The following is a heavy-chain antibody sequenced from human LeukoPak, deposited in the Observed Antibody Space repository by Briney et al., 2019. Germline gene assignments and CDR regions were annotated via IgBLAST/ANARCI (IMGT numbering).Heavy chain of an antibody. D-gene: IGHD5-12*01. V-gene: IGHV4-39*02. CDR2: IYYSGST. CDR1: GGSISSSSYY. Sequence: PSETLSLTCTVSGGSISSSSYYWGWIRQPPGRGLEWIGSIYYSGSTYYNPSLKSRITISVDTSKNQFSLKLSSVTAADTAVYYCARDPYNGYDAFDIWGQGTMVIVSS. CDR3: ARDPYNGYDAFDI. J-gene: IGHJ3*02.